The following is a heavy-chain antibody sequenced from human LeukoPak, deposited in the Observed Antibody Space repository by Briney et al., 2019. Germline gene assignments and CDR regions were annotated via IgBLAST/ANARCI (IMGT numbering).Heavy chain of an antibody. V-gene: IGHV4-34*01. D-gene: IGHD1-26*01. CDR2: INHSGST. CDR3: AKGATTFWD. Sequence: PSETLSLTCAVYGGSFSGYYWSWIRQPPGKGLEWIGEINHSGSTNYNPSLKSRVTISVDTSKNQFSLKLSSVTAADTAVYYCAKGATTFWDWGQGILVTVSS. CDR1: GGSFSGYY. J-gene: IGHJ4*02.